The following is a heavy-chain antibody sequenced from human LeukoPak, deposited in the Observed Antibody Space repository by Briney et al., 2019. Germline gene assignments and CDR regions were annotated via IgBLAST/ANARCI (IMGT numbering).Heavy chain of an antibody. V-gene: IGHV4-59*01. D-gene: IGHD2-21*01. J-gene: IGHJ6*03. CDR3: ARRIPLTGYYYYMDV. Sequence: PSETLSLTCTVSGGSISSYYGSWIGQPPGKGLEWIGYIYYSGSTSYNPSLKSRVTISVDTSKNQFSLKLSSVTAADTALYYCARRIPLTGYYYYMDVWGKGTTVTVAS. CDR1: GGSISSYY. CDR2: IYYSGST.